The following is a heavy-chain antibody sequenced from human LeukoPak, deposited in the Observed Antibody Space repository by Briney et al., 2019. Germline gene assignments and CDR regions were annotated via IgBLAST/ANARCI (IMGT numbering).Heavy chain of an antibody. CDR1: GLIFSGYE. J-gene: IGHJ4*02. V-gene: IGHV3-48*03. Sequence: PGGSLRLSCAASGLIFSGYEMNWVRQAPGKGLEWVSYISGTGDTIYYADSVKGRFTISRDNARNSLYLQMNSLRVEDTAVYYCATLDIIIAGYWGQGTLLTVSS. CDR3: ATLDIIIAGY. CDR2: ISGTGDTI. D-gene: IGHD2/OR15-2a*01.